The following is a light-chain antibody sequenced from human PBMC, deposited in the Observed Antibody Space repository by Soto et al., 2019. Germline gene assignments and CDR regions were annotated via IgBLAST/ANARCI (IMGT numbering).Light chain of an antibody. Sequence: EVVLTQSPGTLSLSPGERAILSCRASQSVNSRNLVWYQQKHGQAPRLLISCASSRATGIPDRFSGSGSGTDFTLIINRVGAEYFAVDFYQHSDETPLTFGGGTKVEI. V-gene: IGKV3-20*01. J-gene: IGKJ4*01. CDR3: QHSDETPLT. CDR1: QSVNSRN. CDR2: CAS.